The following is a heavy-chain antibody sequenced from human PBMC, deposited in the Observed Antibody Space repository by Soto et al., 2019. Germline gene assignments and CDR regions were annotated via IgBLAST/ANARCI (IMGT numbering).Heavy chain of an antibody. CDR1: GGSISSSSYY. CDR3: ARLGYCTNGVCYTEGGYFDY. Sequence: NPSETLSLTCTVSGGSISSSSYYWGWIRQPPGKGLEWIGSIYYSGSTYYNPSLKSRVTISVDTSKNQFSLKLSSVTAADTAVYCCARLGYCTNGVCYTEGGYFDYWGQGTLVTVSS. D-gene: IGHD2-8*01. V-gene: IGHV4-39*01. CDR2: IYYSGST. J-gene: IGHJ4*02.